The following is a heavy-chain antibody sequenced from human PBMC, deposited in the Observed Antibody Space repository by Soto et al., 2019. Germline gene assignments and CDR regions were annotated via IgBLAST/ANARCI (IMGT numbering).Heavy chain of an antibody. J-gene: IGHJ4*02. CDR2: ISYDGSNK. CDR1: GFTFSSYA. D-gene: IGHD2-21*02. CDR3: ARDLGGDCL. V-gene: IGHV3-30-3*01. Sequence: QVQLVESGGGVVQPGRSLRLSCAASGFTFSSYAMHWVRQAPGKGLEWVAVISYDGSNKYYADSVKGRFTISRDNSKNTLYLQMNSLRAEDTAVYYCARDLGGDCLWGQGTLVTVSS.